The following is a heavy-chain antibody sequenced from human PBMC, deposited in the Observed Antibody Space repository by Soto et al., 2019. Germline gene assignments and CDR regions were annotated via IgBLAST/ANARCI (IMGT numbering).Heavy chain of an antibody. CDR2: IIPIFGTA. Sequence: QVQLVQSGAEVKKPGSSVKVSCKASGGTFSSYAISWVRQAPGQGLEWMGGIIPIFGTANYAQKFQGRVTIAAVESTSTAYMELRSLRSEDTAVYYCAIRYSYAQLYYYSGMDVWGQGTTVTVSS. J-gene: IGHJ6*02. CDR1: GGTFSSYA. V-gene: IGHV1-69*01. D-gene: IGHD5-18*01. CDR3: AIRYSYAQLYYYSGMDV.